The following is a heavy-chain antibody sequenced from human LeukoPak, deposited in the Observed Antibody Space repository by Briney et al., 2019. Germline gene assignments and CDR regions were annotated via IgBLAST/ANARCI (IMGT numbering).Heavy chain of an antibody. CDR1: GFTFSSHE. V-gene: IGHV3-48*03. D-gene: IGHD3-3*01. CDR3: ARGLFTIFGVAAHPYYMDV. Sequence: PGGSLRLSCAASGFTFSSHEMNWVRQAPGKGLEWVSYISSSGSTIYYADSVKGRFTISRDNAKNSLYLQMNSLRAEATAVYYCARGLFTIFGVAAHPYYMDVWGKGTTVTVSS. J-gene: IGHJ6*03. CDR2: ISSSGSTI.